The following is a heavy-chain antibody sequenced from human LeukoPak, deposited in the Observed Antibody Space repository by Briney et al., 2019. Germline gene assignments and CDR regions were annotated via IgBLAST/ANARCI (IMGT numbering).Heavy chain of an antibody. CDR1: GFTFSSYA. J-gene: IGHJ4*02. CDR3: AGSYCSSTSCYLSY. CDR2: ISYDGSNK. V-gene: IGHV3-30-3*01. Sequence: GGSLRLSCAASGFTFSSYAMHWVRQAPGKGLEWVAVISYDGSNKYYADSVKGRFTISRDNSKNTPYLQMNSLRAEDTAVYYCAGSYCSSTSCYLSYWGQGTLVTVSS. D-gene: IGHD2-2*01.